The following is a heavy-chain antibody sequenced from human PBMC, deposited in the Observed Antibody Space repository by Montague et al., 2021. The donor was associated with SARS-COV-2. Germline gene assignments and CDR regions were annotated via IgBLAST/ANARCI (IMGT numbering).Heavy chain of an antibody. CDR1: GGSIGSHY. V-gene: IGHV4-59*11. CDR2: VYYSGST. CDR3: ARDSPNSSGYHEYFDL. Sequence: SETLSLTCTVSGGSIGSHYWSWIRQPPGKGLEWIGYVYYSGSTNYNPSLKSRVTISVDTSKSRFSLKLKSVTSADTAVYYCARDSPNSSGYHEYFDLWGRGTLVTVSS. J-gene: IGHJ2*01. D-gene: IGHD3-22*01.